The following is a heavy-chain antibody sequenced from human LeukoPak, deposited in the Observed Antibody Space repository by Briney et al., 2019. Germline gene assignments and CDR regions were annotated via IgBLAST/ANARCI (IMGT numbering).Heavy chain of an antibody. CDR3: ARDLKVVAGTYYYYMDV. CDR2: INPNSGGT. V-gene: IGHV1-2*02. Sequence: ASVKVSCKASGYTFTGHYMHWVRQAPGQGLEWMGWINPNSGGTNYAQKFQGRVTMTRDTSISTAYMELSRLRSDDTAVYYCARDLKVVAGTYYYYMDVWGKGTTVTISS. J-gene: IGHJ6*03. D-gene: IGHD6-19*01. CDR1: GYTFTGHY.